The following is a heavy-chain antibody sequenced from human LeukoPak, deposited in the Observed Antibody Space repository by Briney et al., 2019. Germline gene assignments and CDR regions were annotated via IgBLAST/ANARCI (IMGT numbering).Heavy chain of an antibody. CDR1: GYTFTIHD. V-gene: IGHV1-8*03. Sequence: ASVKVSCKASGYTFTIHDIDWGRQAPGQGPEWMGGMNPNSGNTVYAQKVQGRGTITRNTSRITAYMYLNILTSRDTAVYYCARVGATALFYLDSWGHGTLVTVSS. CDR3: ARVGATALFYLDS. CDR2: MNPNSGNT. D-gene: IGHD1-26*01. J-gene: IGHJ4*01.